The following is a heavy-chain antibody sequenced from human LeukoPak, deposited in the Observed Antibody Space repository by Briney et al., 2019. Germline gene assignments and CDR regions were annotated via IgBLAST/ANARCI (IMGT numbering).Heavy chain of an antibody. D-gene: IGHD2-8*01. CDR3: AKGGGHYCTNGVCQGTYYYYYMDV. V-gene: IGHV3-33*06. CDR2: IWYDGSNT. CDR1: GFTFSSYG. J-gene: IGHJ6*03. Sequence: PGRSLRLSCAASGFTFSSYGMHWVRQAPGKGLEWVAVIWYDGSNTYYADSVKGRFTISRDNSKNTLYLQMNSLRAEDTAVYYCAKGGGHYCTNGVCQGTYYYYYMDVWGKGTTVTVSS.